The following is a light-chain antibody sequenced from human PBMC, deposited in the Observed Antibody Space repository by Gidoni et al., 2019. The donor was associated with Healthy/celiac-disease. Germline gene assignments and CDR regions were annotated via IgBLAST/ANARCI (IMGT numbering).Light chain of an antibody. CDR2: QDS. CDR3: QAWDSSTAGVV. Sequence: SYELTHPPSVSVSAGQTASITCSGDKLGDKYACWYQQKPGQSPVLVIYQDSKRPSGIPERFSGSNSGNTATLTISGTQAMDEADYYCQAWDSSTAGVVFGGGTKLTVL. CDR1: KLGDKY. J-gene: IGLJ2*01. V-gene: IGLV3-1*01.